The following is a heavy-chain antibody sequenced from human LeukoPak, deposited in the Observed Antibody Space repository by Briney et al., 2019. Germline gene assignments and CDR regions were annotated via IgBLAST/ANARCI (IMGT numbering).Heavy chain of an antibody. CDR2: IKPDGSDK. CDR1: GFIFSGYW. CDR3: ARAMT. V-gene: IGHV3-7*01. Sequence: PGGSLRLSCAASGFIFSGYWMSWVRQAPGKGLEWVANIKPDGSDKAYVDSVKGRFTISRDNTKNSLYLQMSSLRAEDTAVYYCARAMTWGQGTLVSVSS. J-gene: IGHJ5*02.